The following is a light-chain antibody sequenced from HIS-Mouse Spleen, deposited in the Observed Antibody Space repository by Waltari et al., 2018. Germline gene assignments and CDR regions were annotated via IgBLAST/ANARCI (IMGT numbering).Light chain of an antibody. J-gene: IGLJ3*02. Sequence: SYELTQPPSVSVSPGQTATITCSGDALPKQYAYWYQQKPGQAPVPVIYKDSERPSGIPERFSGSSSGTTVTLTISGVQAEDEADYYCQSADSSGTWVFGGGTKLTVL. CDR1: ALPKQY. CDR3: QSADSSGTWV. V-gene: IGLV3-25*03. CDR2: KDS.